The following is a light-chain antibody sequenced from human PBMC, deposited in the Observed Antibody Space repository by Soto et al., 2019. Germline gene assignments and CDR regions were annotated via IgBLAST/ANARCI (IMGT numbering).Light chain of an antibody. V-gene: IGKV1-5*03. Sequence: DIQMTQSPSTLSASVGDRVTITCRASQSVSTWLAGYQKKPGKAPKLLIYRASSLETGVPSRFSDSGSGTELALAISSLQPDDFATYYCQQYNRYAWTFGQGTKVEIK. J-gene: IGKJ1*01. CDR2: RAS. CDR1: QSVSTW. CDR3: QQYNRYAWT.